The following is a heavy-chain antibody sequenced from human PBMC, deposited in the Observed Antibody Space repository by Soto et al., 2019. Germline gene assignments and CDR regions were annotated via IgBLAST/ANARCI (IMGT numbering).Heavy chain of an antibody. D-gene: IGHD2-2*01. Sequence: GGSLRLSCAASGFTLYNYAMDWVRQAPGQGLEWVSGISGSSDNKLYADSVKGRFTISRDNAKTSVDLQMDSLRAEDAGLYYCARDMGGGTPLPGDYWGLGVLVTVSS. CDR1: GFTLYNYA. CDR3: ARDMGGGTPLPGDY. J-gene: IGHJ4*02. CDR2: ISGSSDNK. V-gene: IGHV3-20*04.